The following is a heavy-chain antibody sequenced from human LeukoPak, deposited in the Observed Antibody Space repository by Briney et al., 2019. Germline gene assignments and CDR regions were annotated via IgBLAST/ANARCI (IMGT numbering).Heavy chain of an antibody. V-gene: IGHV1-2*02. CDR1: GYTFTGYY. CDR2: INPNSGGT. Sequence: ASVKVSCKASGYTFTGYYIHWVRQAPGQGLEWMGWINPNSGGTNYAQKFQGRVTMTRDTSINTAFMELSRLRSDDTAVYYCARDLYYGSGSYPFDPWGQGTLVTVSS. CDR3: ARDLYYGSGSYPFDP. D-gene: IGHD3-10*01. J-gene: IGHJ5*02.